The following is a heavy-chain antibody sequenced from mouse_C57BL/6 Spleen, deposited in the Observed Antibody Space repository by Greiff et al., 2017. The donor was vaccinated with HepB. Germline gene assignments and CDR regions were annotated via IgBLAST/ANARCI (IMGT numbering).Heavy chain of an antibody. CDR3: TTRSITTVPDY. D-gene: IGHD1-1*01. Sequence: VQLQQSGAELVRPGASVKLSCTASGFNIKDDYMHWVKQRPEQGLEWIGWIDPENGDTEYASKFKGKATITADTSSNTAYLQLSSLTSEDTAVYDYTTRSITTVPDYWGQGTTLTVSS. V-gene: IGHV14-4*01. CDR2: IDPENGDT. J-gene: IGHJ2*01. CDR1: GFNIKDDY.